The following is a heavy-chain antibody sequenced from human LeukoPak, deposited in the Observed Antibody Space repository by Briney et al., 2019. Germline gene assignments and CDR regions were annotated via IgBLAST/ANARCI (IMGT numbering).Heavy chain of an antibody. Sequence: GGSLRLSCAASGFSFSSYGMHWVRQAPGKGLEWVTFIRYDGSDKFYADSVKGRFTTSRDNSRSTLYLQMNSLRTEDTAVYNCAREGSYYFFDYWGQGTLVTVSS. CDR1: GFSFSSYG. CDR3: AREGSYYFFDY. V-gene: IGHV3-30*02. CDR2: IRYDGSDK. D-gene: IGHD1-26*01. J-gene: IGHJ4*02.